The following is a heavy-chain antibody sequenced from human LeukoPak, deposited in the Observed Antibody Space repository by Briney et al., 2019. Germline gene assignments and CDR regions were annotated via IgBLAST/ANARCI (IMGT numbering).Heavy chain of an antibody. CDR2: ISSSSTYK. J-gene: IGHJ5*02. CDR3: AREPSDYYDSSGYYLRSGWFDP. V-gene: IGHV3-21*01. Sequence: PGGSLRLSCAASGFTFSSYRMNWVRQAPGKGLEWVSSISSSSTYKYYADSVKGRFTISRDNAKNSLYLQMNSLRAEDTAVYYCAREPSDYYDSSGYYLRSGWFDPWGQGTLVTVSS. CDR1: GFTFSSYR. D-gene: IGHD3-22*01.